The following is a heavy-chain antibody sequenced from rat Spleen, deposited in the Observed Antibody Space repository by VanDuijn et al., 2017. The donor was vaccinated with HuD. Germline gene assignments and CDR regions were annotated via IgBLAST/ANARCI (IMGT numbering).Heavy chain of an antibody. CDR2: ISPSGGST. V-gene: IGHV5-27*01. CDR1: GFTFSNYY. Sequence: EVQLVESGGGLVQPGRSLKLSCAASGFTFSNYYMAWVRQAPTKGLEWVASISPSGGSTYYPDSVKGRFTISRDNAKSTQYLQMDSLRSEDTATYYCATLITIAAIFDYWGQGVMVTVSS. D-gene: IGHD1-2*01. J-gene: IGHJ2*01. CDR3: ATLITIAAIFDY.